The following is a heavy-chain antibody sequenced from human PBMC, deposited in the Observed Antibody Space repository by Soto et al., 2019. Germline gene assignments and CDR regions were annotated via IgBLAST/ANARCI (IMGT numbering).Heavy chain of an antibody. J-gene: IGHJ3*02. V-gene: IGHV1-69*13. Sequence: ASVKVSCKASGGTFSSYAISWVRQAPGQGLEWMGGIIPIFGTANYAQKFQGRVTITADESTSTAYMELSSLRSEDTAVYYCARDPRGWFRAFDIWGQGTMVTV. CDR3: ARDPRGWFRAFDI. CDR2: IIPIFGTA. CDR1: GGTFSSYA. D-gene: IGHD2-15*01.